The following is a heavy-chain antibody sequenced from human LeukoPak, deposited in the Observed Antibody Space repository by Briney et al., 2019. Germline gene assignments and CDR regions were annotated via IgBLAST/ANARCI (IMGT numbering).Heavy chain of an antibody. CDR1: GFMFSSYG. V-gene: IGHV3-30*02. D-gene: IGHD5-18*01. Sequence: GGSLRLACTASGFMFSSYGMHWVRQAPGKGLDWMAYIQHDGSGQFYADSVKGRFTISRDNSKNTVYLQMNSLRVEDTALYYCAKFDTVMVNHDAFDIWGLGTMVTVSS. CDR2: IQHDGSGQ. CDR3: AKFDTVMVNHDAFDI. J-gene: IGHJ3*02.